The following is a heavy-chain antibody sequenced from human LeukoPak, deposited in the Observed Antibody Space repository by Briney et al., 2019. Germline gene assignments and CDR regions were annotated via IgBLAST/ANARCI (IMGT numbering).Heavy chain of an antibody. J-gene: IGHJ4*02. Sequence: GGSLRLSCAASGFTFSSYEMNWVRQAPGKGLEWVSYISSSGSTIYYADSVKGRFTISRDNSKNTLYLQMNSLRAEDTAVYYCAKDDLDLVGATAIDYWGQGTLVTVSS. CDR3: AKDDLDLVGATAIDY. V-gene: IGHV3-48*03. D-gene: IGHD1-26*01. CDR1: GFTFSSYE. CDR2: ISSSGSTI.